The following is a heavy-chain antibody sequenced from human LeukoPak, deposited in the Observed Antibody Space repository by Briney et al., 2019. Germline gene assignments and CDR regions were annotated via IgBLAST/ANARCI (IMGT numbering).Heavy chain of an antibody. Sequence: GGSLRLSCAASGFTFSSYSMNWVRQAPGKGLEWVSSISSSSSYIYYADSVKGRFTISRDNAKNSLYLQMNSLRAEDTAVYYCARDEATVRGPMDVWGKGTTVTVSS. V-gene: IGHV3-21*01. D-gene: IGHD4-11*01. CDR1: GFTFSSYS. CDR2: ISSSSSYI. J-gene: IGHJ6*03. CDR3: ARDEATVRGPMDV.